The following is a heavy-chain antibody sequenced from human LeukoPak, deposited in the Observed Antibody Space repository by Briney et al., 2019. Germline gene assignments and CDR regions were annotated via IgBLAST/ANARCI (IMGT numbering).Heavy chain of an antibody. CDR3: AKDRWSDCSSTSCPLSL. Sequence: ASVKVSCKASGGTFSSYAISWVRQAPGKGLEWVSAISGSGGSTYYADSVKGRFTISRDNSKNTLYLQMNSLRAEDTAVYYCAKDRWSDCSSTSCPLSLWGQGTLVTVSS. CDR2: ISGSGGST. CDR1: GGTFSSYA. D-gene: IGHD2-2*01. J-gene: IGHJ4*02. V-gene: IGHV3-23*01.